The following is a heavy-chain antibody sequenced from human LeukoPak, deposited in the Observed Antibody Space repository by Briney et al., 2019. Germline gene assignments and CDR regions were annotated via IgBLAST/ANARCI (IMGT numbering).Heavy chain of an antibody. CDR1: GFTFSSYA. Sequence: GGSLRLSCAASGFTFSSYAMSWVRQAPGKGLEWVSAISGSGGSTYYADSVKGRFTISRDNSKNTLYLQMNSLRAEDTAVYYCANQYSSGPSYFDYWGQGTLVTVSS. CDR3: ANQYSSGPSYFDY. CDR2: ISGSGGST. D-gene: IGHD6-19*01. V-gene: IGHV3-23*01. J-gene: IGHJ4*02.